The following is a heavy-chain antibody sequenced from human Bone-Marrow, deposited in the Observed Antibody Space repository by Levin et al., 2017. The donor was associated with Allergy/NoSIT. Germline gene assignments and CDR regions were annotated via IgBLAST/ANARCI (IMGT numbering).Heavy chain of an antibody. CDR2: ISGSGSNT. CDR1: GFRFSSYA. Sequence: SCVGSGFRFSSYAMNWVRQAPGKGLEWVAGISGSGSNTFYADSVKGRFTISRDNSKNTMYLQNNNLRADDTAVYYCAKAGCSGGSCYFDYWGQGTLVTVPS. D-gene: IGHD2-15*01. CDR3: AKAGCSGGSCYFDY. V-gene: IGHV3-23*01. J-gene: IGHJ4*02.